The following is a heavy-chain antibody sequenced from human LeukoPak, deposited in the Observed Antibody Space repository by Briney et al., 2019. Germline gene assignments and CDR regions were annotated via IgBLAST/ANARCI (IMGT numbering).Heavy chain of an antibody. CDR1: GFIFSRYW. Sequence: PGGSLRLSCAASGFIFSRYWMHWVRQAPGKELVWVSRINNDGSITNSADSVKGRFTISRDNAKNSLYLQMNSLRAEDTAVYYCARVPGGYAAGARDYWGQGTLVTVSS. CDR2: INNDGSIT. D-gene: IGHD5-12*01. J-gene: IGHJ4*02. V-gene: IGHV3-74*01. CDR3: ARVPGGYAAGARDY.